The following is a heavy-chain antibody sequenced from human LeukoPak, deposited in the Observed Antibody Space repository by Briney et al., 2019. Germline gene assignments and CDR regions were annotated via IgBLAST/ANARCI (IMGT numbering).Heavy chain of an antibody. J-gene: IGHJ4*02. CDR1: GFTFSGYW. V-gene: IGHV3-7*01. Sequence: GGSLRLSCAASGFTFSGYWMSWLRQAPGKGLEWVANIKQDGGEKYYVDSVKGRFTISRDNAKNSLYLQMNSLRAEDTAVYYCARDGTYYDFWSGYYTEYYFDYWGQGTLVTVSS. CDR3: ARDGTYYDFWSGYYTEYYFDY. D-gene: IGHD3-3*01. CDR2: IKQDGGEK.